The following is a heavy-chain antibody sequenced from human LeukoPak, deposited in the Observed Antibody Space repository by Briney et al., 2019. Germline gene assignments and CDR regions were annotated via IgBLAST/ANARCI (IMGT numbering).Heavy chain of an antibody. CDR2: ISSSSDYI. Sequence: TGGSLRLSCAASGFTFSSYTMDWVRQAPGKGLEWVSSISSSSDYIFYADSVKGRITISRDNSKNTLYLQMNSLRAEDTAVYYCAKANYVLLWFGESWGQGTLVTVSS. J-gene: IGHJ4*02. V-gene: IGHV3-21*04. CDR1: GFTFSSYT. D-gene: IGHD3-10*01. CDR3: AKANYVLLWFGES.